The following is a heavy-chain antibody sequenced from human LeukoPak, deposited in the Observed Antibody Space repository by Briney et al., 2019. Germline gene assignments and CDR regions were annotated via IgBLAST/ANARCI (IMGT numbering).Heavy chain of an antibody. CDR2: INPNSGGT. CDR1: GYSFITRFLSHD. CDR3: ARAPSNWFDP. Sequence: GASVKVSCKASGYSFITRFLSHDMNWVRQAPGQGLEWMGWINPNSGGTNYAQKFQGRVTMTRDTSISTAYMELSRLRSDDTAVYYCARAPSNWFDPWGQGTLVTVSS. J-gene: IGHJ5*02. V-gene: IGHV1-2*02.